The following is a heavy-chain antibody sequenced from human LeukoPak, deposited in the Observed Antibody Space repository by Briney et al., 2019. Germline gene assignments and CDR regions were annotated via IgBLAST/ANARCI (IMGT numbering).Heavy chain of an antibody. CDR3: ARGGAIAARPLLDY. CDR1: GGSISSYY. D-gene: IGHD6-6*01. CDR2: IYYSGST. V-gene: IGHV4-59*01. Sequence: SETLSLTCTVSGGSISSYYWSWLPQPPGKGPEWLGYIYYSGSTNYNPSLKSRVTISVDTSKNQFSLKLSSVTAGDTAVYYCARGGAIAARPLLDYWGQGTLVTVSS. J-gene: IGHJ4*02.